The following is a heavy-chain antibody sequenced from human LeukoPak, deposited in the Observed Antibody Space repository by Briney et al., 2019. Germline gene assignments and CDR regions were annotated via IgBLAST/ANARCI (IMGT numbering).Heavy chain of an antibody. CDR1: GGSFSGYY. Sequence: SETLSLTCAVYGGSFSGYYWSWIRQPPGKGLEWIGEIYHSGSTNYNPSLKSRVTISVDKSKNQFSLKLSSVTAADTAVYYCARATTIFENYYYYYGMDVWGQGTTVTVSS. CDR3: ARATTIFENYYYYYGMDV. D-gene: IGHD3-3*01. J-gene: IGHJ6*02. V-gene: IGHV4-34*01. CDR2: IYHSGST.